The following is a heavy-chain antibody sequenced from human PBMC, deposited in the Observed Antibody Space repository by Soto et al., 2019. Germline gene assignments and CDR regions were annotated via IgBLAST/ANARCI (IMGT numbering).Heavy chain of an antibody. J-gene: IGHJ3*02. V-gene: IGHV3-21*01. CDR2: IRSRSIDM. D-gene: IGHD2-2*01. CDR1: GFTFSNYN. Sequence: EVQLVESGGGLVKPGESLRLSCAASGFTFSNYNRNWVRQAPGKGMEWVSSIRSRSIDMYYADSVKGRFTISRDDAKNSLSLQMNGLRAEDTAVYFCVRESYPAKAFDIWGQGTMVTVSS. CDR3: VRESYPAKAFDI.